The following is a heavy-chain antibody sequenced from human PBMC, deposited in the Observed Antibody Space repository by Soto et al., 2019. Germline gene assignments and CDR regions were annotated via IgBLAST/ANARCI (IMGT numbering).Heavy chain of an antibody. CDR1: GFSFNYYA. J-gene: IGHJ4*02. D-gene: IGHD3-22*01. V-gene: IGHV3-30*03. CDR2: ISSDGHHQ. Sequence: GGSLRLSCATSGFSFNYYAMYWVRQSPGKGLEWVAIISSDGHHQFYLDNLRGRFTVSRDNSKNTLYLQMNSLRPEDTAVYYCSRGTYYPQSSGLHADYWGPGTVVTVSS. CDR3: SRGTYYPQSSGLHADY.